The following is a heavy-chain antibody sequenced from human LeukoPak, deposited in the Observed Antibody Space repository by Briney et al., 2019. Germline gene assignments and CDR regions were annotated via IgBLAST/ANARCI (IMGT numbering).Heavy chain of an antibody. Sequence: ASVKVSCKASGYTFTGYYIHWVRQATGQGLEWMGWMNPNSGDTGYAQKFQGRVTITRTTSISTANMELSRLSSDDTAVSYCARAHYYDSSGYKWGGAFDIWGQGTMVTVSS. CDR2: MNPNSGDT. J-gene: IGHJ3*02. CDR3: ARAHYYDSSGYKWGGAFDI. CDR1: GYTFTGYY. D-gene: IGHD3-22*01. V-gene: IGHV1-8*03.